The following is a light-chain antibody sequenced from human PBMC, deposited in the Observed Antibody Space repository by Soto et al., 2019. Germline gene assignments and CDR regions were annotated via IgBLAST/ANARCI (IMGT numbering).Light chain of an antibody. CDR3: QKYNSAPREFT. Sequence: DIQMTQSPSSLSASVGDRVTITCRASQGISNYLAWYQQKPGKVPKLLIYAASTLQSGVPSRFSGSGSGTDFTLTISSLQPEDVATYYWQKYNSAPREFTFGPGTKVDIK. CDR1: QGISNY. V-gene: IGKV1-27*01. J-gene: IGKJ3*01. CDR2: AAS.